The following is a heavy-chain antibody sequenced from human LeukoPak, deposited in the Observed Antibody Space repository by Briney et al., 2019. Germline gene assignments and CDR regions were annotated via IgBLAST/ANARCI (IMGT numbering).Heavy chain of an antibody. CDR1: GYTFTGYY. CDR2: INPNSGGT. V-gene: IGHV1-2*02. CDR3: ARDGMVRAFGAFDI. Sequence: GASVKLSCKASGYTFTGYYMHWVRQAPGQGLEWMGWINPNSGGTNYAQKFQGRVTMTRDTSISTAYMELSRLRSDDTAVYYCARDGMVRAFGAFDIWGQGTMVTVSS. D-gene: IGHD3-10*01. J-gene: IGHJ3*02.